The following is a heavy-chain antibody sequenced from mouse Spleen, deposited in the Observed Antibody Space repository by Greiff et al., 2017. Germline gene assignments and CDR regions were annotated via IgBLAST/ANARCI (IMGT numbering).Heavy chain of an antibody. CDR2: IYPGSGST. Sequence: QVQLQQPGAELVKPGASVKMSCKASGYTFTSYWITWVKQRPGQGLEWIGDIYPGSGSTNYNEKFKSKATLTVDTSSSTAYMQLSSQTSEDSAVYYCARELLRYAMDYWGQGTSVTVSS. CDR1: GYTFTSYW. J-gene: IGHJ4*01. V-gene: IGHV1-55*01. D-gene: IGHD1-1*01. CDR3: ARELLRYAMDY.